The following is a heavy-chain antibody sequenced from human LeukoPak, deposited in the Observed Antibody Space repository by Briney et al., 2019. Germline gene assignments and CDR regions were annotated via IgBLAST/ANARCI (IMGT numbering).Heavy chain of an antibody. CDR1: GGSISSGGYY. J-gene: IGHJ3*02. D-gene: IGHD3-3*01. CDR2: IYHSGST. CDR3: ARAGGDFWSGYYGADI. V-gene: IGHV4-30-2*01. Sequence: TLSLTCTVSGGSISSGGYYWSWLRQPPGKGLEWIGYIYHSGSTYYNPSLKSRVTISVDRSKNQFSLKLSSVTAADTAVYYCARAGGDFWSGYYGADIWGQGTMVTVSS.